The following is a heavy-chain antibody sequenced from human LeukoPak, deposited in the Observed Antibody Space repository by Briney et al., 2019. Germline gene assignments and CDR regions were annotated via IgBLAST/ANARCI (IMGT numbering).Heavy chain of an antibody. CDR1: GFTFSAYA. CDR3: ARGTNWGGDDAFDI. V-gene: IGHV3-21*01. J-gene: IGHJ3*02. D-gene: IGHD7-27*01. CDR2: ISSGSSYI. Sequence: GGSLRLSCEASGFTFSAYAMTWVRQAPAQGLEWVSSISSGSSYIYYADSVKGRLTISRDNAKKSLYPKMTSLRAEDTAVYYCARGTNWGGDDAFDIWGQGTMVTVSS.